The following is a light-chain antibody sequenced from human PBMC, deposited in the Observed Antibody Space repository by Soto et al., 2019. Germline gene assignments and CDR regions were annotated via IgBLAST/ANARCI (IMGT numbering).Light chain of an antibody. CDR2: DVG. J-gene: IGLJ1*01. CDR3: SSFSSSTTRV. CDR1: SSDVGDFNY. Sequence: QSVLTQPASVSGSPGQSITISCTGTSSDVGDFNYVSWYQQHPGKAPKLMIYDVGNRPSGVSIRFSGSKSGSTASLTISGLPAEDEADYYCSSFSSSTTRVFGTGTKLTVL. V-gene: IGLV2-14*01.